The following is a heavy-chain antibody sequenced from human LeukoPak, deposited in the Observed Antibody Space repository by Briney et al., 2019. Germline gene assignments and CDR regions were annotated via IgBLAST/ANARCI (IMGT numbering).Heavy chain of an antibody. J-gene: IGHJ4*02. V-gene: IGHV3-30*04. CDR3: ARGPMIVVDAEHTFDY. D-gene: IGHD3-22*01. CDR1: GFTFSNYA. Sequence: GGSLRLSCAAPGFTFSNYAMHWVRQAPGKGLEWVAVISYDGSNKYYVDSVKGRFTISRDNSKNTLYLQMNSLRAEDTAVYYCARGPMIVVDAEHTFDYWGQGTLVTVSS. CDR2: ISYDGSNK.